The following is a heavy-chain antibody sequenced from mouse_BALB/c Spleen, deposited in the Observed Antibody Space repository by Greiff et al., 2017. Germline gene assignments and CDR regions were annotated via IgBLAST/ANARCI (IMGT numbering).Heavy chain of an antibody. V-gene: IGHV14-3*02. D-gene: IGHD1-1*01. CDR3: ARGGSGDYYDAMDY. CDR1: GFTFTDSY. Sequence: VQLQESGAELVKPGASVKLSCTASGFTFTDSYMHWVKQRPEQGLEWIGRIDPANGNTNYDPKFQGKATITADTASNTAYLQLSSLTSEDTAVYYGARGGSGDYYDAMDYWGQGTSVTVSA. J-gene: IGHJ4*01. CDR2: IDPANGNT.